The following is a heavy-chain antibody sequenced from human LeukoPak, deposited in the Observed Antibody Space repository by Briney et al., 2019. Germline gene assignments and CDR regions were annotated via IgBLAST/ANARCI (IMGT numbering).Heavy chain of an antibody. CDR3: AKGSGWYVH. CDR2: IGISSGNT. D-gene: IGHD6-19*01. CDR1: GFPFIDYS. V-gene: IGHV3-48*01. J-gene: IGHJ4*02. Sequence: GGSLRLSCTASGFPFIDYSMNWVRQAPGKGLEWISYIGISSGNTKYADSVKGRFTISRDNSKNTLYLQMNSLRAEDTAVYYCAKGSGWYVHWGQGTLVTVPS.